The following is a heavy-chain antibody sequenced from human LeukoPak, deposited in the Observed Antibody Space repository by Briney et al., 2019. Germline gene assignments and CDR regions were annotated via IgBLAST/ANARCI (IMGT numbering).Heavy chain of an antibody. V-gene: IGHV1-8*03. CDR3: ARGKGQGTPRAHLYYFDY. J-gene: IGHJ4*02. Sequence: ASVKVSCKASGYTFTSYDINWVRQATGQGLEWMGWMNPNSGNTGYAQKFQGRVTITRNTSISTAYMELSSLRSEDTAVYYCARGKGQGTPRAHLYYFDYWGQGTLVTVSS. CDR2: MNPNSGNT. CDR1: GYTFTSYD. D-gene: IGHD1/OR15-1a*01.